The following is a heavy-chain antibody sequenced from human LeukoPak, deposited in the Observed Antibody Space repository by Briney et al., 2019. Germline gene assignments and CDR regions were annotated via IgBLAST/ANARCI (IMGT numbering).Heavy chain of an antibody. J-gene: IGHJ4*02. CDR1: GFTFSDYY. V-gene: IGHV3-11*04. D-gene: IGHD1-14*01. CDR2: ISSSGSTI. Sequence: GGSLRLSCAASGFTFSDYYMSWIRQAPGKGLEWVSYISSSGSTIYYADSVKGRFTISRDNSKNTLYLQMNSLRAEDTAVYYCAKGTTSQSFDYWGQGTLVTVSS. CDR3: AKGTTSQSFDY.